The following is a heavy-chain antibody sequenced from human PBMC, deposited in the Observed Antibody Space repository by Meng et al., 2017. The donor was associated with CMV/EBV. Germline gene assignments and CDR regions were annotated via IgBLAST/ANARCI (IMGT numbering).Heavy chain of an antibody. CDR3: ARHYRRAGRVDY. Sequence: SETLSLTCTVSGGSISSSSYYWGWIRQPPGKGLEWIGSIYYSGSTYYNPSLKSRVTISVDTSKNQFSLKLSSVTAADTAVYYRARHYRRAGRVDYWGQGTLVTVSS. CDR2: IYYSGST. V-gene: IGHV4-39*01. CDR1: GGSISSSSYY. D-gene: IGHD1-26*01. J-gene: IGHJ4*02.